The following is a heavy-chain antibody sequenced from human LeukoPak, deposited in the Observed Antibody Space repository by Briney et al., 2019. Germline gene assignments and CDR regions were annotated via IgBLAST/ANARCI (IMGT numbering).Heavy chain of an antibody. V-gene: IGHV4-34*01. CDR3: ARDRDGYNYVRGYYYMDV. J-gene: IGHJ6*03. CDR2: INHSGST. D-gene: IGHD5-24*01. CDR1: GGSFSGYY. Sequence: PSETLSLTCAVYGGSFSGYYWSWIRQPPGKGLEWIGEINHSGSTNYNPSLKSRVTISVDTSKNQFSLKLSSVTAADTAVYYCARDRDGYNYVRGYYYMDVWGKGTTVTVSS.